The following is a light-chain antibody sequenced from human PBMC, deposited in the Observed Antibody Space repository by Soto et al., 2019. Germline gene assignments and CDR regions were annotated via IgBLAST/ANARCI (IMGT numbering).Light chain of an antibody. CDR1: SSNIGGNT. V-gene: IGLV1-44*01. CDR3: AAWDDSLNGGV. J-gene: IGLJ3*02. CDR2: NNN. Sequence: QSVLTQPPSASGTPGQRVTIPCSGSSSNIGGNTVNWYQKLPGTAPKLLIHNNNQRPSGVPDRFSGSKSGTSASLAISGLRSEDEADYYCAAWDDSLNGGVFGGGTKLIVL.